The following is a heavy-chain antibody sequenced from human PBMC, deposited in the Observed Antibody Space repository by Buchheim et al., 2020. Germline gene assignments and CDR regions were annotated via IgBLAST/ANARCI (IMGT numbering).Heavy chain of an antibody. V-gene: IGHV7-4-1*02. CDR3: ARDLGEIVVVPAAIRDYYYYMDV. CDR1: GYTFTSYA. D-gene: IGHD2-2*02. Sequence: QVQLVQSGSELKKPGASVKVSCKASGYTFTSYAMNWVRQAPGQGLEWMGWINTNTGNPTYAQGFTGRFVFSLDTSVSTAYLQISSLKAEDTAVDYCARDLGEIVVVPAAIRDYYYYMDVWGKGTT. J-gene: IGHJ6*03. CDR2: INTNTGNP.